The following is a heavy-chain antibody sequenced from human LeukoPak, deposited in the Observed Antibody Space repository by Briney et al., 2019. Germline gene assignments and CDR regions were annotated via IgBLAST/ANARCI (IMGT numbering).Heavy chain of an antibody. CDR3: ASGYSGSYSVTGFDP. D-gene: IGHD1-26*01. Sequence: SVKVSCKASGGTFSSYAISWVRQAPGQGLEWMGGIIPIFGTANYAQKFQGRVTITADESTSTAYMELSSLRSEDTAVYYCASGYSGSYSVTGFDPWGQGILVTVSS. V-gene: IGHV1-69*13. CDR2: IIPIFGTA. J-gene: IGHJ5*02. CDR1: GGTFSSYA.